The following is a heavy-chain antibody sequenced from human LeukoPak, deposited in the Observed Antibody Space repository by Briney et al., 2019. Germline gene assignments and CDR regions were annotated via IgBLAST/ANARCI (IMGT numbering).Heavy chain of an antibody. J-gene: IGHJ4*02. Sequence: QAGGSLRLSCAASGFTFSSYAMSWVRQAPGKGLEWVSVISGSGGSTYYADSVKGRFTISRDNSKNTLYLQMNSLRAEDTAVYYCAKTYYFGRNYYDSSGYYFDYWGQGTLVTVSS. CDR1: GFTFSSYA. V-gene: IGHV3-23*01. D-gene: IGHD3-22*01. CDR3: AKTYYFGRNYYDSSGYYFDY. CDR2: ISGSGGST.